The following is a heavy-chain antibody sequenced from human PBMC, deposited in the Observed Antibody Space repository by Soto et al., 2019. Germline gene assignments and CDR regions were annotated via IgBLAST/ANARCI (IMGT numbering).Heavy chain of an antibody. CDR3: ARVVVAWSYTFDI. CDR2: IIPIFGTA. Sequence: ASVKVSCKASGCTVSSYAISWVRQAPGQGLEWMGGIIPIFGTANYAQKFQGRVTITADESTSTAYMELSSLRSEDTAVYYCARVVVAWSYTFDIWGQGTMVTVS. J-gene: IGHJ3*02. CDR1: GCTVSSYA. D-gene: IGHD2-15*01. V-gene: IGHV1-69*13.